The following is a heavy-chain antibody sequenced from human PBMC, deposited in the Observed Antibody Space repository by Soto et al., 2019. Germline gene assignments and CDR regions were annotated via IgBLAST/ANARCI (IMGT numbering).Heavy chain of an antibody. CDR2: ISGSGDGT. Sequence: GGSLRLSCAASGFTFSSFALSWVRQAPGKGLEWVSAISGSGDGTDYAASVKGRFTISRDNSKNTLYLQMNSLRAEDTAVYYCEGHGYSSKDYWGQGALVTVSS. J-gene: IGHJ4*02. CDR1: GFTFSSFA. CDR3: EGHGYSSKDY. V-gene: IGHV3-23*01. D-gene: IGHD5-18*01.